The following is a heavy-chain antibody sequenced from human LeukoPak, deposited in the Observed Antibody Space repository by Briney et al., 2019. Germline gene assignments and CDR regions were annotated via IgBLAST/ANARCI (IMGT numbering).Heavy chain of an antibody. D-gene: IGHD3-10*01. Sequence: PGGTLRLSCGASGFTFDDYAMHWVRQAPGKGLEWVSGISWNSGSIGYADSVKGRFTISRDNAKNSLYLQMNSLRAEDTALYYCAKDSGSLWFGELLSGNWFDPWGQGTLVTVSS. J-gene: IGHJ5*02. CDR3: AKDSGSLWFGELLSGNWFDP. CDR1: GFTFDDYA. CDR2: ISWNSGSI. V-gene: IGHV3-9*01.